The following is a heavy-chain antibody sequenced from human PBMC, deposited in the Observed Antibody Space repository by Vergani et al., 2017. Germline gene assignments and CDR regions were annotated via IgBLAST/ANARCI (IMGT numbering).Heavy chain of an antibody. V-gene: IGHV1-46*03. Sequence: QVQVLQSGAEVKKSGASVKVSCKTSGYTFSNYYMHWVRQAPGQGLEWMGIINPSGGHTNYAQKFQGRVTMTRDTSTSTVYMELSSLRSEDTAIYYCARWDYGILTGYRYWVQGTLVTVSA. J-gene: IGHJ4*02. D-gene: IGHD3-9*01. CDR2: INPSGGHT. CDR3: ARWDYGILTGYRY. CDR1: GYTFSNYY.